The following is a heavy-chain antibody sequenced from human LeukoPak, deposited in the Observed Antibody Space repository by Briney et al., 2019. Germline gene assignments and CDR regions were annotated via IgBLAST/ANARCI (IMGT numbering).Heavy chain of an antibody. V-gene: IGHV4-59*01. CDR3: ARTEYYYYYYMDV. J-gene: IGHJ6*03. CDR1: GGSISSYY. Sequence: PSETLSLTCTVSGGSISSYYWSWIRQPPGEGLEWIGYIYYSGSTNYNPSLKSRVTISVDTSKNQFSLKLSSVTAADTAVYYCARTEYYYYYYMDVWGKGTTVTISS. CDR2: IYYSGST.